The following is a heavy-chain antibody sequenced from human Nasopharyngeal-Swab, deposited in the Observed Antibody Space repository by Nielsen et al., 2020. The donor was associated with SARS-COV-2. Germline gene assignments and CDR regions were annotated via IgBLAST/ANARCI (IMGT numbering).Heavy chain of an antibody. CDR2: ISGSGGST. D-gene: IGHD2-2*01. V-gene: IGHV3-23*01. CDR3: AKDEYIVVVLAALRLDY. J-gene: IGHJ4*02. Sequence: WIRQPPGKGLEWVSAISGSGGSTYYADSVKGRFTISRDNSKNTLYLQMNSLRAEDTAVYYCAKDEYIVVVLAALRLDYWGQGTLVTVSS.